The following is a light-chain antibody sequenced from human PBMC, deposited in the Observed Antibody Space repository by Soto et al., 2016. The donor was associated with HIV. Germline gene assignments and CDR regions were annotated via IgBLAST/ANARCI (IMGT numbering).Light chain of an antibody. J-gene: IGLJ2*01. CDR3: QVWDTSSDVV. CDR1: NIGSKS. V-gene: IGLV3-21*03. CDR2: DDS. Sequence: SYVLTQPPSVSVAPGKTARITCGGNNIGSKSVYWYQQKPGQAPVLVVYDDSDWPSGIPERFSGSNSGNTATLTISRVEAGDEADYYCQVWDTSSDVVFGGGTKLTVL.